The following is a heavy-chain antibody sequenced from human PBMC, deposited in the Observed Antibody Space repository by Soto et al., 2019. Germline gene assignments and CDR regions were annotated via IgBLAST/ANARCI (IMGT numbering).Heavy chain of an antibody. CDR1: GFTFSSYG. CDR3: AKEGGLSGSYYISSSYYFDY. Sequence: GGSLRLSCVASGFTFSSYGMHWVRQAPGKGLEWVAIISYDGSNTYYADSVKGRFTISRDNSKNTLYLQMNSLRAEDTSVYYCAKEGGLSGSYYISSSYYFDYWGQGTLVTVS. J-gene: IGHJ4*02. D-gene: IGHD1-26*01. CDR2: ISYDGSNT. V-gene: IGHV3-30*18.